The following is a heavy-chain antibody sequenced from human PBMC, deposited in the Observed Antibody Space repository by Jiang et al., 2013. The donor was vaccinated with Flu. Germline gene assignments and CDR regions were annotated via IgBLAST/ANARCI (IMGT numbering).Heavy chain of an antibody. CDR2: IFPDDSDT. J-gene: IGHJ4*02. D-gene: IGHD3-10*01. Sequence: ISCKGSGYTFYQSLDRLGAPDARKGLEWMGIIFPDDSDTRYSPSFQGQVTISADKSISTPTCSGAAWRASDSAMYYCARRQYYSGSGSFYTFDYWGQGTPVTVSS. CDR3: ARRQYYSGSGSFYTFDY. V-gene: IGHV5-51*01. CDR1: GYTFYQSL.